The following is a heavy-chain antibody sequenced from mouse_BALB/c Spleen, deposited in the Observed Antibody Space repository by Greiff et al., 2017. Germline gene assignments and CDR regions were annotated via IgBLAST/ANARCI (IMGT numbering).Heavy chain of an antibody. CDR3: ARDYYGYEGAMDY. CDR1: GFTFSSFG. Sequence: EVQGVESGGGLVQPGGSRKLSCAASGFTFSSFGMHWVRQAPEKGLEWVAYISRGSSTIYYADTVKGRFTISRDNPKNTLFLQMTSLRSEDTAMYYCARDYYGYEGAMDYWGQGTTVTVSS. V-gene: IGHV5-17*02. J-gene: IGHJ4*01. D-gene: IGHD1-2*01. CDR2: ISRGSSTI.